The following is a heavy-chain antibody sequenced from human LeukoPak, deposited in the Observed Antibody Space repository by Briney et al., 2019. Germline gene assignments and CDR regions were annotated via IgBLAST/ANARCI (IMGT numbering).Heavy chain of an antibody. CDR1: GFTFSSYA. CDR3: AKGTYYYGSGSHHFDY. J-gene: IGHJ4*02. D-gene: IGHD3-10*01. Sequence: PGGSLRLSCAASGFTFSSYAMSWVRQAPGKGLEWVSAISDSGGSTYYADSVKGRFTISRDNSKNTLCLQMNSLRAEDTAVYYCAKGTYYYGSGSHHFDYWGQGTLVTVSS. CDR2: ISDSGGST. V-gene: IGHV3-23*01.